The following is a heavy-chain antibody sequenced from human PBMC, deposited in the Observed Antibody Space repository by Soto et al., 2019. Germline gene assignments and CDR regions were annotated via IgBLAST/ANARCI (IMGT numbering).Heavy chain of an antibody. CDR3: ARTYYSMDV. Sequence: QVQLQQLGAGLLKPSETLSLTCAIYAGSFSDYHWSWIRQPPGKGLEWIGELHQRGNTNYNPSLRSRLTMSVGTSPTQFSVKMTSVTVAATSVHCCARTYYSMDVSDKGTTVPGSS. V-gene: IGHV4-34*01. CDR1: AGSFSDYH. J-gene: IGHJ6*03. CDR2: LHQRGNT.